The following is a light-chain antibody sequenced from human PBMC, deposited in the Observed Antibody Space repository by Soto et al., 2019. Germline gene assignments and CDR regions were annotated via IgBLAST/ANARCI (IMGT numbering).Light chain of an antibody. CDR3: SSYTSSSTPYV. V-gene: IGLV2-14*01. J-gene: IGLJ1*01. CDR2: DVT. CDR1: SSDVGGYNY. Sequence: QSALTQPASVSGSPGQSITISCTGNSSDVGGYNYVSWYQQHPVKAPKLMIYDVTNRPSGVSDRLSGSKSGNTASLTISGLQAEDEADYYCSSYTSSSTPYVFGTGTKVTVL.